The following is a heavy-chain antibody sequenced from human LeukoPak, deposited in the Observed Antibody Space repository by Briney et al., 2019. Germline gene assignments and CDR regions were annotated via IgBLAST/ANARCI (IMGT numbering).Heavy chain of an antibody. D-gene: IGHD4-17*01. CDR1: GFTFSSYA. CDR2: ISGSGGST. J-gene: IGHJ3*02. Sequence: GGSLRLSCAASGFTFSSYAMSWVRQAPGKGLEWVSAISGSGGSTYYADSVKGRFTISRDNSKNTLYLQMNSLRAEDTAVYYCAKDRGLYGDYEALDAFDIWGQETMVTVSS. CDR3: AKDRGLYGDYEALDAFDI. V-gene: IGHV3-23*01.